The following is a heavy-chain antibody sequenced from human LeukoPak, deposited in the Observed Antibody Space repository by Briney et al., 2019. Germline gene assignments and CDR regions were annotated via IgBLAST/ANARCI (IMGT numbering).Heavy chain of an antibody. V-gene: IGHV4-39*07. J-gene: IGHJ5*02. CDR1: GGSISSSSYY. CDR3: AREAVSPGIAVAGWFDP. Sequence: SETLSLTYTVSGGSISSSSYYWGWIRQPPGKGLEWIGSIYYSGSTYYNPSLKSRVTISVDTSKNQFSLKLSSVTAAGTAVYYCAREAVSPGIAVAGWFDPWGQGTLVTVSS. D-gene: IGHD6-19*01. CDR2: IYYSGST.